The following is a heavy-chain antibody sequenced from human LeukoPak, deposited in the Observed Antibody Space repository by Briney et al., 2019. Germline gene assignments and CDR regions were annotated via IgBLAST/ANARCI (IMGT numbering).Heavy chain of an antibody. CDR2: IIQDGSVT. CDR1: GITFSNYY. CDR3: ATDDYRGLGY. J-gene: IGHJ4*02. V-gene: IGHV3-74*01. Sequence: GGSLRLPCVTSGITFSNYYMHWVRQVPGEGLVWVSHIIQDGSVTSYADSVKGRFTISRDNAKNTVYLQLSNLRAEDTAVYYCATDDYRGLGYWGQGTLVTVSS. D-gene: IGHD3-16*01.